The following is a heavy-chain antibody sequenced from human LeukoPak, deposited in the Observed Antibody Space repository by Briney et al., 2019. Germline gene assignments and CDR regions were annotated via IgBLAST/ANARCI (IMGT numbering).Heavy chain of an antibody. CDR2: IGTKGDT. CDR3: AREMSDTVTWGWYFDL. D-gene: IGHD4-17*01. CDR1: GLSFSSYD. Sequence: GGSLRLSCAASGLSFSSYDMHWVRQATGKGLEWVSAIGTKGDTYYSDSVRGRFTISRKNGKNSLYLQMNSLRAGDTAVYYCAREMSDTVTWGWYFDLWGRGTLVTVSS. J-gene: IGHJ2*01. V-gene: IGHV3-13*01.